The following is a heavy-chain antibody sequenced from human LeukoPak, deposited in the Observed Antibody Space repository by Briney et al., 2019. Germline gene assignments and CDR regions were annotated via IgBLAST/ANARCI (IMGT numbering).Heavy chain of an antibody. V-gene: IGHV3-7*03. J-gene: IGHJ6*03. CDR2: TKEDGSEK. CDR3: ARDSRFLEWYSRAYYYYYMDV. CDR1: VFCFSNYL. Sequence: GGSLRLSCAPSVFCFSNYLMSWVRPAPGKGLEWVANTKEDGSEKYYAHSMKCRFTISRDNAKNSLYLQMNSLRAEDTALYYCARDSRFLEWYSRAYYYYYMDVWGKGTTVTVSS. D-gene: IGHD3-3*01.